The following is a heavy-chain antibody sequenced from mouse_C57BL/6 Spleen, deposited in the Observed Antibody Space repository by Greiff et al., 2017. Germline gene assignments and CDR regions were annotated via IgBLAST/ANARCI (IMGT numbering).Heavy chain of an antibody. V-gene: IGHV1-80*01. CDR1: GYAFSSYW. CDR2: IYPGDGDT. D-gene: IGHD1-1*01. Sequence: QVQLKESGAELVKPGASVKISCKASGYAFSSYWMNWVKQRPGKGLEWIGQIYPGDGDTNYNGKFKGKATLTADKSSSTAYMQLSSLTSEDSAVYFCARTATVVEFMDYWGQGTSVTVSS. J-gene: IGHJ4*01. CDR3: ARTATVVEFMDY.